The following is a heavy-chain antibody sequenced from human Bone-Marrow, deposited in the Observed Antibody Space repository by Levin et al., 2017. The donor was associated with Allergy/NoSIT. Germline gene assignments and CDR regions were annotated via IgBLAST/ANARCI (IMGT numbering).Heavy chain of an antibody. CDR1: GYIFTTHY. D-gene: IGHD2-2*02. CDR2: IVPSDGRG. Sequence: ASVKVSCKTSGYIFTTHYMHWVRQAPGQGLEYIGTIVPSDGRGEYAQTFQGRVAMTRDTSTSTVYMELSSLRSEDTALYYCAREGPNTYSFDVWGQGTLVTVSS. V-gene: IGHV1-46*01. J-gene: IGHJ4*02. CDR3: AREGPNTYSFDV.